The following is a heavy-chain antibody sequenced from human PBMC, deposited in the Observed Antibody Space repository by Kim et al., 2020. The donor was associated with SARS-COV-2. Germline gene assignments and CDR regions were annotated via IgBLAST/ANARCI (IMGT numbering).Heavy chain of an antibody. CDR1: GYTFTSYY. D-gene: IGHD2-21*02. V-gene: IGHV1-46*01. Sequence: ASVKVSCKASGYTFTSYYMHWVRQAPGQGLEWMGIINPSGGSTSYAQKFQGRVTMTRDTSTSTVYMELSSLRSEDTAVYYCARDLGARKRLCGGDCYSDGPYGRDVWGQGTTVTVSS. CDR3: ARDLGARKRLCGGDCYSDGPYGRDV. J-gene: IGHJ6*02. CDR2: INPSGGST.